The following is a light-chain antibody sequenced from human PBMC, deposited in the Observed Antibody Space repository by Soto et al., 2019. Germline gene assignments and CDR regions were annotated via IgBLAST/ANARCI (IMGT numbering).Light chain of an antibody. Sequence: QTVVTQEHSLTVSPGGTVTLPCSSSTGAVTSGYYPTWLQQKPGQAPRALMYSTSNKHSSTPARFSGSLLGGKAALTLSGVQPDDEAEYYCLISYGGAQVFGGGTKLTV. V-gene: IGLV7-43*01. CDR1: TGAVTSGYY. J-gene: IGLJ2*01. CDR3: LISYGGAQV. CDR2: STS.